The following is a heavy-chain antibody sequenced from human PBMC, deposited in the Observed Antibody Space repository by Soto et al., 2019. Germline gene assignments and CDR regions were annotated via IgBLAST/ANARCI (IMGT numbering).Heavy chain of an antibody. J-gene: IGHJ4*02. D-gene: IGHD6-13*01. CDR2: ISGSGGST. CDR1: GFTFSSYA. CDR3: AKDRAAARSSYYFDY. V-gene: IGHV3-23*01. Sequence: GGSLRLSCAASGFTFSSYAMSWVRQAPGKGLEWVSAISGSGGSTYYADSVKGRFTISRDNSKNTLYLQMNSLRAEDTAVYYCAKDRAAARSSYYFDYWGQGTLVTLSS.